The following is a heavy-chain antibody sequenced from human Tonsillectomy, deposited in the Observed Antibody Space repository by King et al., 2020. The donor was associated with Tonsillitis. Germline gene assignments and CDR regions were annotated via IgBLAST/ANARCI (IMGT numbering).Heavy chain of an antibody. CDR2: IIPAGTYI. CDR1: GFPFSTYC. V-gene: IGHV3-74*01. J-gene: IGHJ4*02. CDR3: AREYWGAGDY. D-gene: IGHD7-27*01. Sequence: VQLVESGGGLIQPGGSLRLSCAASGFPFSTYCMFWVRQGPGKGLEWFSRIIPAGTYIRYTDSVMGRFTVSLDTAKNTLFFQLSSLRAEDTALYYCAREYWGAGDYWGQGSQVIVSS.